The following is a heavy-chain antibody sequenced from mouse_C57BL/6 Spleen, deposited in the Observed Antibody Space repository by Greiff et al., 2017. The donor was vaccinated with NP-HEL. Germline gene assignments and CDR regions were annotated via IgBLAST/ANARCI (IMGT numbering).Heavy chain of an antibody. CDR2: INPSTGGT. V-gene: IGHV1-42*01. D-gene: IGHD2-5*01. CDR1: GYSFTGYY. Sequence: VQLKESGPELVKPGASVKISCKASGYSFTGYYMNWVKQSPEKSLEWIGEINPSTGGTTYNQKFKAKATLTVDKSSSTAYMQLKSLTSEDSAVYYCARVYYSTPYYFDYWGQGTTLTVSS. J-gene: IGHJ2*01. CDR3: ARVYYSTPYYFDY.